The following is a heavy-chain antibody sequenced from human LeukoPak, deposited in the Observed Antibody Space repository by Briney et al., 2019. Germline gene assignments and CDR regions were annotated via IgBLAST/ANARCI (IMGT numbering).Heavy chain of an antibody. D-gene: IGHD3-22*01. CDR2: ISTNGSPL. J-gene: IGHJ4*02. CDR3: ARRGFYDTSGYLFDH. V-gene: IGHV3-48*03. CDR1: GFTFSSYE. Sequence: PGGALILSCAAPGFTFSSYEMNRVRQATGKGLEWVSYISTNGSPLYYGNSVNGRFTRSIDNAKNSLNLQMNSLRAEDTALYYCARRGFYDTSGYLFDHWGQGTLVTVSS.